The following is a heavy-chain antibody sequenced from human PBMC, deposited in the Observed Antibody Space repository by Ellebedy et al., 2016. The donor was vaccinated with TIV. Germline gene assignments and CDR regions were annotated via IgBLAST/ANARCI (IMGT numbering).Heavy chain of an antibody. V-gene: IGHV3-7*03. CDR2: INGDGSEQ. Sequence: PGGSLRLSCAASGFTFRLYSRHWLRQAPGKGLEWVANINGDGSEQYYVDSVRGRFTISRDNAKNALYLQMNSLRAEDTSVYYCVEGCYWGQGTLVTVSS. J-gene: IGHJ4*02. CDR1: GFTFRLYS. CDR3: VEGCY.